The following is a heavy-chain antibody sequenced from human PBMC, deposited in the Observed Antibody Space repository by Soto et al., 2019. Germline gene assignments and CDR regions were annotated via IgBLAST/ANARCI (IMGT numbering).Heavy chain of an antibody. D-gene: IGHD2-8*01. Sequence: SETLSLTCTVSGGSISSGGYYWSWTRQHPGKGLEWIGYIYYSGSTYYNPSLKSRVTISVDTSKNQFSLKLSSVTAADTAVYYCARAPIYCTNGVCYEAYYYYGMDVWGQGTTVTVSS. CDR1: GGSISSGGYY. V-gene: IGHV4-31*03. CDR3: ARAPIYCTNGVCYEAYYYYGMDV. J-gene: IGHJ6*02. CDR2: IYYSGST.